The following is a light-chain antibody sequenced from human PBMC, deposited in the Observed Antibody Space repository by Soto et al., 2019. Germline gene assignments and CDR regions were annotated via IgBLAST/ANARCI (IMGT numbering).Light chain of an antibody. CDR2: DVS. CDR1: SSDVGGYDY. V-gene: IGLV2-14*01. Sequence: QSALTQPASVSGSPGQSITISCTGTSSDVGGYDYVSWYQQHPGKAPKPMIYDVSNRPSGVSNRVSGSKSGNTAFLTISGLQAEDEADYYCSSYTSSNTVVFGTGTKLTVL. J-gene: IGLJ1*01. CDR3: SSYTSSNTVV.